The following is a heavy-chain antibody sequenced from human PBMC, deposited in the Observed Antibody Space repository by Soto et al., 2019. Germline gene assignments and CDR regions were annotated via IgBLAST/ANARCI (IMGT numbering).Heavy chain of an antibody. Sequence: SETPSPTRTVSGCPISSYYWRWVPQPPGEGLEWIGYIYYSGSTNYNPSLKSRVTISVDTSKNQFSLKLSSVTAADTAVYYCARSRSGDYYGSGSYYDYYYYYMDVWGKGTTVTVSS. J-gene: IGHJ6*03. CDR1: GCPISSYY. CDR2: IYYSGST. D-gene: IGHD3-10*01. CDR3: ARSRSGDYYGSGSYYDYYYYYMDV. V-gene: IGHV4-59*08.